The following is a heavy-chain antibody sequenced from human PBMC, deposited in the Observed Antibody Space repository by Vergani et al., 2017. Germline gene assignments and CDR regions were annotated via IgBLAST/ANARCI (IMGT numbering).Heavy chain of an antibody. CDR2: IKNDGGKS. CDR3: AKVKIGIVGANDAFDI. V-gene: IGHV3-23*01. J-gene: IGHJ3*02. CDR1: GFTFSTHA. D-gene: IGHD1-26*01. Sequence: DVQLLQSGGDLVQPGGSLKLSCVASGFTFSTHAMSWVRQTPGKGLEWVSTIKNDGGKSHYADFVKGRFAISRDNSKNTLYLQMNSLRAEDTAVYYCAKVKIGIVGANDAFDIWGQGTTVTVSS.